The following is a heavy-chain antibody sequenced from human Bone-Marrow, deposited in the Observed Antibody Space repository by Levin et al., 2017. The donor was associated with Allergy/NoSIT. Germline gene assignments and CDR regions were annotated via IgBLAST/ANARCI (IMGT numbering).Heavy chain of an antibody. CDR3: AKDTDTCMGGSCDFFDS. Sequence: GESLKISCAVSGFTFRNYAMHWVRQAPGRGLEWVAFISLDVNTLFYLVVVSFLFTVSRDNSNNTLHLQMNSRRVEDTAIYDCAKDTDTCMGGSCDFFDSWGQGALVTVSS. CDR2: ISLDVNTL. V-gene: IGHV3-30*18. D-gene: IGHD2-15*01. J-gene: IGHJ4*02. CDR1: GFTFRNYA.